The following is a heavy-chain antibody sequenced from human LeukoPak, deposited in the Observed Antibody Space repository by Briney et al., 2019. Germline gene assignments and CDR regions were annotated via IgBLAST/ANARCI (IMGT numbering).Heavy chain of an antibody. CDR1: GFTFSSYA. Sequence: GGSLRLSCAASGFTFSSYAMSWVRQAPGKGLEWVSAISGSGGSTYYADSVKGRFTISRDNSKNTLYLQMNGLRAEDTAVYYCAKDRVVTPDHDAFDIWGQGTMVTVSS. J-gene: IGHJ3*02. CDR2: ISGSGGST. D-gene: IGHD4-23*01. V-gene: IGHV3-23*01. CDR3: AKDRVVTPDHDAFDI.